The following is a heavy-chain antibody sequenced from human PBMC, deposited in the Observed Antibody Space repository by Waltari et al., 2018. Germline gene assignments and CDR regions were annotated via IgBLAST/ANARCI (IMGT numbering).Heavy chain of an antibody. J-gene: IGHJ4*02. CDR1: GGSISSSNW. D-gene: IGHD3-10*01. CDR3: ARVIMVRGVIIAPSFDY. Sequence: QVQLQESGPGLVKPSGTLSLTCAVSGGSISSSNWWSWVRQPPGKVLEWIGEIYHSGSTNYNPSLKSRVTISVDKSKNQFSLKLSSVTAADTAVYYCARVIMVRGVIIAPSFDYWGQGTLVTVSS. V-gene: IGHV4-4*02. CDR2: IYHSGST.